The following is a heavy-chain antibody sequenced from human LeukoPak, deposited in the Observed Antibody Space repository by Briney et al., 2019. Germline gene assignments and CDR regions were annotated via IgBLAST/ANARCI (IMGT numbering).Heavy chain of an antibody. CDR3: ARGDRGTGQHFDY. D-gene: IGHD1-1*01. Sequence: PGGALRLSCAASGFTVSNNYMTWVRQAPGKGLERGSIIFAGVGTYYADSVRGRFTISRDNSKNTLYLQMNSLEAEDAAVYYCARGDRGTGQHFDYWGQGTLVTVS. V-gene: IGHV3-53*01. CDR2: IFAGVGT. J-gene: IGHJ4*02. CDR1: GFTVSNNY.